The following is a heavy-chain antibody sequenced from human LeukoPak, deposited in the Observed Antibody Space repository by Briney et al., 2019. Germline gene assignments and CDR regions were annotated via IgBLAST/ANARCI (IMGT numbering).Heavy chain of an antibody. J-gene: IGHJ3*02. CDR3: ARVGSYDFWSGQVGVADAFDI. V-gene: IGHV3-7*01. D-gene: IGHD3-3*01. CDR2: IKQDGSEK. CDR1: GFTFSSYW. Sequence: PGGSLRLSCAASGFTFSSYWMSWVRQAPGKGLEWVANIKQDGSEKYYVDSVKGRFTISRDNAKNSLYLQMNSLRAEDTAVYYCARVGSYDFWSGQVGVADAFDIWGQGTMVTVSS.